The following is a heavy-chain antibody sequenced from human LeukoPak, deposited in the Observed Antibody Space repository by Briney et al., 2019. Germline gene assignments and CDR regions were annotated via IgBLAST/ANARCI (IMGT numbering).Heavy chain of an antibody. V-gene: IGHV3-30-3*01. Sequence: PGGSLRLSCAASGFTFSSYAMHWVRQALGKGLEWVAVISYDGSNKYYADSVKGRFTISRDNSKNTLYLQMNSLRAEDTAVYYCAREGYSSSLDYWGQGTLVTVSS. D-gene: IGHD6-13*01. J-gene: IGHJ4*02. CDR1: GFTFSSYA. CDR2: ISYDGSNK. CDR3: AREGYSSSLDY.